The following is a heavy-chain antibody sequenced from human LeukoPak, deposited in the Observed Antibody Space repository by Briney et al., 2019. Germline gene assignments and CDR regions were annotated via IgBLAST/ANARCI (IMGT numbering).Heavy chain of an antibody. V-gene: IGHV3-48*03. J-gene: IGHJ6*04. CDR3: AELGITMIGGV. D-gene: IGHD3-10*02. Sequence: WGSLRLSCAASGFSFSRYGMQWVRQGPGKGLEWVSYISSSGSTIYYADSVKGRFTISRDNAKNSLYLQMNSLRAEDTAVYYCAELGITMIGGVWGKGTTVTISS. CDR1: GFSFSRYG. CDR2: ISSSGSTI.